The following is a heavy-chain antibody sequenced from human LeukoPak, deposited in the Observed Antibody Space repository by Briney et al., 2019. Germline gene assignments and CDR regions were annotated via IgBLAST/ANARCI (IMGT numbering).Heavy chain of an antibody. CDR2: IYYSGST. CDR1: GGSISSYY. CDR3: ARGQNSVAGYFDY. J-gene: IGHJ4*02. D-gene: IGHD6-19*01. Sequence: SETLSLTCTVSGGSISSYYWSWIRQPPGKGLEWIGYIYYSGSTNYNPSLKSRVTISVDTSKNQFSLKLSSVTAADTAVYYCARGQNSVAGYFDYWGQGTLVTVSS. V-gene: IGHV4-59*01.